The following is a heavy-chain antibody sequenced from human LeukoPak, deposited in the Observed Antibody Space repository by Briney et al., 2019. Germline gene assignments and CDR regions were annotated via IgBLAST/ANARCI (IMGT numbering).Heavy chain of an antibody. V-gene: IGHV4-4*07. D-gene: IGHD3-22*01. CDR2: IYTSGSS. J-gene: IGHJ4*02. CDR1: GGSISSYY. Sequence: PSETLSLTCTVSGGSISSYYWSWIRQPAGKGLEWIGRIYTSGSSNYNPSLKSRVTMSVDTSKNQFSLKLSSVTAADTAVYYCARDRYYDSSGYLPFDYWGQGTLVTVSS. CDR3: ARDRYYDSSGYLPFDY.